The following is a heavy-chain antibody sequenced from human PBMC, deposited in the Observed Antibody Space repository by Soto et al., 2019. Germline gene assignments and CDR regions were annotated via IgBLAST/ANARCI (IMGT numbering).Heavy chain of an antibody. J-gene: IGHJ5*02. V-gene: IGHV4-31*03. CDR3: ARLAVTTSNWFDP. Sequence: SETLSLTCTVSGGSISSGGYYWSWIRQHPGKGLEWIGYIYYSGSTYYNPSLKSRVTISVDTSKNQFSLKLSSVTAADTAVYYWARLAVTTSNWFDPWGQGTLVTVSS. CDR2: IYYSGST. D-gene: IGHD4-4*01. CDR1: GGSISSGGYY.